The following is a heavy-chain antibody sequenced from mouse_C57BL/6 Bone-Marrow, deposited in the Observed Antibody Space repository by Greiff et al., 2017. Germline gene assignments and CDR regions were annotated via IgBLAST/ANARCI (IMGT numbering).Heavy chain of an antibody. V-gene: IGHV12-3*01. D-gene: IGHD2-4*01. CDR3: AGDRIYDYDGHWYFDV. CDR1: GFPITSGYY. CDR2: ITHSGET. Sequence: VKLMESGPGLVKPSQSLFLTCSITGFPITSGYYWIWIRQSPGKPLEWMGYITHSGETFYNPSLQSPISITRETSKNQFFLQLNSVTTEDTAMYYCAGDRIYDYDGHWYFDVWGTGTTVTVSS. J-gene: IGHJ1*03.